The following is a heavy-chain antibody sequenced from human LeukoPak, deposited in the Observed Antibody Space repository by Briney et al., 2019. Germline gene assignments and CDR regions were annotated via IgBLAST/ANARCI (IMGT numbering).Heavy chain of an antibody. V-gene: IGHV3-30-3*01. CDR2: ISPYGSQK. Sequence: GRSLRLSCAASGFTFRDYTFHWVRQAPDKGLEWVAVISPYGSQKWYADSVKGRFTISRDDSKNTLSLQMNSLQTEDTAIYNRVTSPDSAWHQFDFWGQGTLVTVSS. J-gene: IGHJ4*02. CDR1: GFTFRDYT. D-gene: IGHD6-19*01. CDR3: VTSPDSAWHQFDF.